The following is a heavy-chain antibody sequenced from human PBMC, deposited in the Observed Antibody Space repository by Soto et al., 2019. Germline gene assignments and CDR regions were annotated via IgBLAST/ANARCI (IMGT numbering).Heavy chain of an antibody. D-gene: IGHD3-22*01. J-gene: IGHJ3*01. CDR2: IYYTGTT. V-gene: IGHV4-39*01. Sequence: PSETLSLTCSVSVGSVTNINYFWAWIRQSPGKGLEWVANIYYTGTTFYNPSLRSRVSMTIDASKNRFSLNLSSVTASDTALYYCARHEYVSSSYDLLDVWGRGTMVTVSS. CDR1: VGSVTNINYF. CDR3: ARHEYVSSSYDLLDV.